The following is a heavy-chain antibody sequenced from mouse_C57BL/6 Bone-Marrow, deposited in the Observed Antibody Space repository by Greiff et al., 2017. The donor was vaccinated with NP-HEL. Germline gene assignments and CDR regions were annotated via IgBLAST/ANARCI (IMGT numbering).Heavy chain of an antibody. CDR2: IWTGGGT. Sequence: QVQLQQSGPGLVAPSQSLSITCTVSGFSLTSYAISWVRQPPGKGLEWLGVIWTGGGTNYNSALKSRLSISKDNSKSQVFLKMNSLQTDDTARYYCATGYYYGSSHYYAMDYWGQGTSVTVSS. CDR3: ATGYYYGSSHYYAMDY. V-gene: IGHV2-9-1*01. J-gene: IGHJ4*01. CDR1: GFSLTSYA. D-gene: IGHD1-1*01.